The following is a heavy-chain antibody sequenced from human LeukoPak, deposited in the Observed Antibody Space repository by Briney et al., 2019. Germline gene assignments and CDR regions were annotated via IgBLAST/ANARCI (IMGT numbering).Heavy chain of an antibody. CDR1: GGSISSSSYY. V-gene: IGHV4-39*07. Sequence: SETLSLTCTVSGGSISSSSYYWGWIRQPPGNGLEWIGSIYYSGSTYYNPSLKSRVTISVDTSKNQFSLMVNSVTAADTAVYYCARESRRIAAAGPSYYMDVWGRGTTVTVSS. CDR2: IYYSGST. J-gene: IGHJ6*03. CDR3: ARESRRIAAAGPSYYMDV. D-gene: IGHD6-13*01.